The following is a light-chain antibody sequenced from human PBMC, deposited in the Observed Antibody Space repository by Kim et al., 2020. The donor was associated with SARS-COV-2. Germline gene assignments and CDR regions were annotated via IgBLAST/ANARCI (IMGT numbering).Light chain of an antibody. Sequence: PVKTARITFGGNNIGSKSVLWYQRKPGQAPVLVFHYDRDRPSGIPERFSGSNSGNTATLTIGRVEAGDEADYYCQVWDSSSDHRVFGGGTKLTVL. CDR1: NIGSKS. J-gene: IGLJ3*02. CDR2: YDR. CDR3: QVWDSSSDHRV. V-gene: IGLV3-21*04.